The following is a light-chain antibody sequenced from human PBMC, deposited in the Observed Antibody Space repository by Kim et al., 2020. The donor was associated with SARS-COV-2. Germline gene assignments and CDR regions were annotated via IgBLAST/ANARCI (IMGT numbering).Light chain of an antibody. CDR3: QQYNNWPL. V-gene: IGKV3-15*01. J-gene: IGKJ3*01. CDR2: GAS. CDR1: QSVSSN. Sequence: SVSPGERATLSCRANQSVSSNLAWYQQKPGQAPRLLIYGASTRATGIPARFSGSGSGTEFTLTISSLQSEDFAVYYCQQYNNWPLFGPGTKVDIK.